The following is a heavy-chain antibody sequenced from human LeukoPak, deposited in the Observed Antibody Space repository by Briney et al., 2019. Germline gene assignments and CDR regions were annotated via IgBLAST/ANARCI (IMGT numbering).Heavy chain of an antibody. J-gene: IGHJ4*02. CDR3: ARDAPSYSSDRSSRSRSYFDY. Sequence: GGSLRLSCAASGFTFSSYAMHWVRQAPGKGLEWVAVISYDGSNKYYADSVKGRFTISRDNSKNTLYLQMNSLRAEDTAVYYCARDAPSYSSDRSSRSRSYFDYWGQGTLVTVSS. D-gene: IGHD6-19*01. CDR2: ISYDGSNK. CDR1: GFTFSSYA. V-gene: IGHV3-30-3*01.